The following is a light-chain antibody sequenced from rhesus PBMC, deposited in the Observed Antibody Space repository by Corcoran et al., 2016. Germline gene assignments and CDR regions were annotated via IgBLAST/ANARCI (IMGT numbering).Light chain of an antibody. CDR2: GAS. CDR1: QSVSSY. CDR3: QQYSNWPRT. Sequence: EIVMTQSPATLSLSPGERATLSCRASQSVSSYVAWYQQKPEQAPRLLIYGASSRATGIPDRFSGRGCGTDFPLTISSLEPEDFAVYYCQQYSNWPRTFGQGTKVEIK. J-gene: IGKJ1*01. V-gene: IGKV3S9*01.